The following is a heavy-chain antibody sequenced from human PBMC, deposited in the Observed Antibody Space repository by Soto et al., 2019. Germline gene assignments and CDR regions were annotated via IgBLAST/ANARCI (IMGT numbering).Heavy chain of an antibody. J-gene: IGHJ3*02. Sequence: SGPTLVNPPQTLTLTCTLSGISLSTSGVGLGWIGQTPGKALEWLALVYWNDDKHYSPSLKSRLTITKDTSKNQAILTMTNMDPVDTATYYCARGLATLPVFAFDIWGQGTVVTVSS. D-gene: IGHD1-1*01. CDR3: ARGLATLPVFAFDI. CDR2: VYWNDDK. V-gene: IGHV2-5*01. CDR1: GISLSTSGVG.